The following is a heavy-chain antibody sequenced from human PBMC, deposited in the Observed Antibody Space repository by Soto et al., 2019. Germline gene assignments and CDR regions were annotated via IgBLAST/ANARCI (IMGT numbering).Heavy chain of an antibody. CDR2: IYSNGGQ. J-gene: IGHJ5*02. CDR1: GFSLDSATMG. CDR3: AGSISLPAAADNWVGP. V-gene: IGHV2-26*01. D-gene: IGHD2-2*01. Sequence: SGPTLVNPTETLTLTCTVSGFSLDSATMGVSWIRQPPGKALEWLAHIYSNGGQSYSTSLKSRLTISKDSSKSQVVLTLTNMEPVDTGTYYCAGSISLPAAADNWVGPWGQGHPVTV.